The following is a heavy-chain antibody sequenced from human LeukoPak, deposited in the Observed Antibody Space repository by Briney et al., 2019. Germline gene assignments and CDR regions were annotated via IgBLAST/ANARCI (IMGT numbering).Heavy chain of an antibody. V-gene: IGHV3-9*01. CDR1: GFTFDDYA. CDR3: TRRRENYLDY. CDR2: ISWSSGDR. Sequence: PGGSLRLSCAASGFTFDDYAMHWVRQSPGKGLEWVSGISWSSGDRICADSVKGRFTISRDNAMKSLYLQMNSLRAEDTAFYYCTRRRENYLDYWGQGTLVTVSS. J-gene: IGHJ4*02.